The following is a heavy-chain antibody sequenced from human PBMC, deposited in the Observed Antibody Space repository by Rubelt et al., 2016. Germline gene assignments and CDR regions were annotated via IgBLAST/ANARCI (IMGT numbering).Heavy chain of an antibody. Sequence: QVQLRESGPGLVKPSETLSLTCSVAGDAITNYGWTWIRQSPGKGLAWIGFISATGDTRYNPTLRCRVSISVDTSKRQLSLKPTAAAAADTAVYYCARHRHPLYFYHLLDGCGNGTTVTVS. CDR3: ARHRHPLYFYHLLDG. V-gene: IGHV4-4*08. CDR1: GDAITNYG. CDR2: ISATGDT. D-gene: IGHD3-16*02. J-gene: IGHJ6*03.